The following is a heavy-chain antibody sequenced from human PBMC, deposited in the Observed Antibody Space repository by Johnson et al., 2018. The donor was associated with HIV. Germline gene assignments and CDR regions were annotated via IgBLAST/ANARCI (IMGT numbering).Heavy chain of an antibody. Sequence: VQLVESGGGLVQPGGSLRLSCAASGFTVSSNYMSWVRQAPGKGLEWVSVIYSGGSTYYADSVKGRFTISRDNSKNTLYLQMNSLRAEDTAVYYCARDWAACSGGSCRGNAFDIGGQGTMVTVSS. J-gene: IGHJ3*02. D-gene: IGHD2-15*01. CDR3: ARDWAACSGGSCRGNAFDI. CDR2: IYSGGST. CDR1: GFTVSSNY. V-gene: IGHV3-66*01.